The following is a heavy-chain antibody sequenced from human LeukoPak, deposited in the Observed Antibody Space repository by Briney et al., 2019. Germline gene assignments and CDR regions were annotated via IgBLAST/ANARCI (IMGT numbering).Heavy chain of an antibody. CDR3: ARGARGGNYYYYMDV. CDR1: GGTFSSYA. D-gene: IGHD1-26*01. J-gene: IGHJ6*03. V-gene: IGHV1-69*05. Sequence: SVKVSCTASGGTFSSYAISWVRQAPGQGLEWMGGIIPIFGTANYAQKFQGRVTITTDESTSTAYMELSSLRSEDTAVYYCARGARGGNYYYYMDVWGKGTTVTVSS. CDR2: IIPIFGTA.